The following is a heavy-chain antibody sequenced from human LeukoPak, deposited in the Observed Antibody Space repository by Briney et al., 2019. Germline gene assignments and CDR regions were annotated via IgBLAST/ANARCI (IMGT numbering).Heavy chain of an antibody. CDR3: AKGGLRVTDY. V-gene: IGHV3-74*03. J-gene: IGHJ4*02. D-gene: IGHD5/OR15-5a*01. CDR1: GFIFSNCW. Sequence: GGSLRLSCAASGFIFSNCWMHWVRQAPGKGLVWVSRVNNDGSSTTYADSVKGRFTISRDNAKNTLYLQMNSLRAEDTAVYYCAKGGLRVTDYWGQGTLVTVSS. CDR2: VNNDGSST.